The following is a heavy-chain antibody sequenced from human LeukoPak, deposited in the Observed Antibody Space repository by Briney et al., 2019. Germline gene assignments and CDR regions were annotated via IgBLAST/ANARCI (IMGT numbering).Heavy chain of an antibody. D-gene: IGHD2-8*01. J-gene: IGHJ2*01. CDR2: MSSSGSAI. V-gene: IGHV3-48*03. Sequence: GGSLRLSCAASGFSFSSYEMNWVRQAPGKGLEWVSYMSSSGSAIYSAASVKGRSTISRDNANNSLYLQMNSLRADDTAVYYCARGQYCTNGVCTDYWYFDLWGRGTLVTVSS. CDR1: GFSFSSYE. CDR3: ARGQYCTNGVCTDYWYFDL.